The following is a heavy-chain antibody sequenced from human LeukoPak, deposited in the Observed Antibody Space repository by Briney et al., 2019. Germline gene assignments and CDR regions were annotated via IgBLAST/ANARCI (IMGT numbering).Heavy chain of an antibody. CDR3: ARLPVTTVTTPNIDP. J-gene: IGHJ5*02. CDR2: IYPGDSDT. CDR1: GYSFTSYW. V-gene: IGHV5-51*01. Sequence: GESLKISCKGSGYSFTSYWIGWVRQMPGKGLEWMGIIYPGDSDTRYSPSFQGQVTISADKSISTAYLQWSSLKASDTAMYYCARLPVTTVTTPNIDPWGQGTLVTVSS. D-gene: IGHD4-17*01.